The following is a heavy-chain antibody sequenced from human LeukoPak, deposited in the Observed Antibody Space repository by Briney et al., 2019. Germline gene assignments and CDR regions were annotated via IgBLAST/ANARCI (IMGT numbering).Heavy chain of an antibody. CDR2: INPSGGSA. CDR3: ARTYYYDSSGYPTPWFDY. CDR1: GYTFTSYY. D-gene: IGHD3-22*01. Sequence: ASVKVSCKASGYTFTSYYMHWVRQAPGQGLEWMGIINPSGGSASYAQKFQGRVTMTRDMSTSTVYMELSSLRSEDTAVYYCARTYYYDSSGYPTPWFDYWGQGTLVTVSS. J-gene: IGHJ4*02. V-gene: IGHV1-46*01.